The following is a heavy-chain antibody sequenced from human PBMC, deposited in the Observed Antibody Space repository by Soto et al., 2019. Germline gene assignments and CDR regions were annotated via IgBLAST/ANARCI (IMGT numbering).Heavy chain of an antibody. CDR2: IYPGDSDT. CDR3: ARRDGYCSSTSCYGHYYYHGMDV. J-gene: IGHJ6*02. CDR1: GYSFTSYW. V-gene: IGHV5-51*01. Sequence: GESLKISCKGSGYSFTSYWIGWVRQMPGKGLEWMGIIYPGDSDTRYSPSFQGQITISADKSISTAYLQWSSLKASDTAMYYCARRDGYCSSTSCYGHYYYHGMDVWGQGTTVTVSS. D-gene: IGHD2-2*03.